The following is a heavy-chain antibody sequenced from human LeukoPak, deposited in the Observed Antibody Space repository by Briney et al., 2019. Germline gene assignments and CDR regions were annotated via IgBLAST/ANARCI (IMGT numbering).Heavy chain of an antibody. CDR2: IQNSAIYRAKI. CDR1: GGSISSYY. Sequence: ASETLPLTCAVSGGSISSYYWTWIRQPPGKGLEWVGYIQNSAIYRAKIKSSPSLQSRVSLSIDTSKNQVSLTVNSVTAADTAVYYRARLSSTLYYSMDVWGKGTTVTVSS. CDR3: ARLSSTLYYSMDV. V-gene: IGHV4-59*08. J-gene: IGHJ6*03. D-gene: IGHD6-6*01.